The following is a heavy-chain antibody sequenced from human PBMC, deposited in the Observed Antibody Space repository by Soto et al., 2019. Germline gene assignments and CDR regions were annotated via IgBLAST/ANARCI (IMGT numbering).Heavy chain of an antibody. CDR2: ISWKSGSV. Sequence: EVQLVESGGGLVQPGRSLRLSCAASGFTCDDYAMHWVRQAPGKGLEWVSGISWKSGSVGYVDSVKGRFTISKDNAKNSLYLQMNSLRAEDTALYYCAKDYSSSSWYKYFQHWGQGTLVTVSS. V-gene: IGHV3-9*01. J-gene: IGHJ1*01. CDR1: GFTCDDYA. CDR3: AKDYSSSSWYKYFQH. D-gene: IGHD6-13*01.